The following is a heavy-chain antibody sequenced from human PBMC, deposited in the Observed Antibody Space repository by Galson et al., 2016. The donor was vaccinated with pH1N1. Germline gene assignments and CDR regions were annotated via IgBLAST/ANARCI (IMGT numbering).Heavy chain of an antibody. CDR2: ISAYDGHT. V-gene: IGHV1-18*01. CDR1: GYTFINYG. CDR3: ARDRGVFDI. D-gene: IGHD3-10*01. J-gene: IGHJ3*02. Sequence: SVKVSCKASGYTFINYGIAWVRQAPGQGPEWMGWISAYDGHTDYAQNFQGRVAMTIDPSTSTANMELRSLRSDDTAGYYCARDRGVFDIWGQGTRVTVSS.